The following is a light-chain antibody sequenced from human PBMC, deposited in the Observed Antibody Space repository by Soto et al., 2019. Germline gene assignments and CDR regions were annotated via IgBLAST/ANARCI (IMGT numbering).Light chain of an antibody. Sequence: AIRMTQPPSSLSPSTGDRVTITCRPSQGISSYLAWYQQKPGKAPKLLIYAASTLQSGVPSRFSGSGSGTDFTLTISCLQSEDFATYYCQQYYSYPRTFGQGTKVEIK. CDR3: QQYYSYPRT. CDR1: QGISSY. CDR2: AAS. V-gene: IGKV1-8*01. J-gene: IGKJ1*01.